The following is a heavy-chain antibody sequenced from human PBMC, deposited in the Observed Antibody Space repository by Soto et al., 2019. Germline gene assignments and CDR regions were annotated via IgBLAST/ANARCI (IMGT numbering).Heavy chain of an antibody. Sequence: SETLSLTCTVSGGSISSGGYYWSWIRQHPGKGLEWIGYIYYSGSTYYNPSLKSRVTISVDTSKNQFSLKLSSVTAADTAVYYCARDSATADSPFDYWGQGTLVTVSS. J-gene: IGHJ4*02. CDR2: IYYSGST. V-gene: IGHV4-31*03. D-gene: IGHD2-15*01. CDR1: GGSISSGGYY. CDR3: ARDSATADSPFDY.